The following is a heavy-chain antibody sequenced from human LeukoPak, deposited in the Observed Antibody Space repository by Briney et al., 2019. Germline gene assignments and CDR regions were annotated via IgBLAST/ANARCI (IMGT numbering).Heavy chain of an antibody. CDR1: GGSFSGYY. J-gene: IGHJ4*02. CDR3: ARGSSTSLGLDY. V-gene: IGHV4-34*01. CDR2: INHSGST. D-gene: IGHD2-2*01. Sequence: SETLSLTCTVYGGSFSGYYWSWLRQPPGKGLEWIGEINHSGSTNYNPSLKSRVTISVDTSKNQFSLKLSSVTAADAAVYYCARGSSTSLGLDYWGQGTLVTVSS.